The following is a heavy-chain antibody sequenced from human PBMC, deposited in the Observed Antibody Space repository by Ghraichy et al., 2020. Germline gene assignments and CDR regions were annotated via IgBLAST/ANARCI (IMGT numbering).Heavy chain of an antibody. CDR3: ARQAYSFGFFDF. J-gene: IGHJ4*02. D-gene: IGHD3-16*01. CDR1: GGSISSYY. CDR2: IYYSGST. V-gene: IGHV4-59*08. Sequence: SETLSLTCTVSGGSISSYYWSWIRRPPGKGLEWIGFIYYSGSTDYSPSLKSRVTISLDRSKNQFSLQLSSVTAADTAVYYCARQAYSFGFFDFWGQGTLVTVSS.